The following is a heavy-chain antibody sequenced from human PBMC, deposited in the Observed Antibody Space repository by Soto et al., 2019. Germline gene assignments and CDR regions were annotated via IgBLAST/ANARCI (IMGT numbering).Heavy chain of an antibody. CDR3: VRDIERVGATRYFDH. J-gene: IGHJ4*02. CDR1: GFIFSDYY. V-gene: IGHV3-11*05. CDR2: ISSSSSDT. D-gene: IGHD1-26*01. Sequence: PGGSLRLSCAASGFIFSDYYMSWIRQAPGKGLEWLSYISSSSSDTNYVDSVKGRFRSSRDNAKSTLYLQMESLRVEDTAVYYCVRDIERVGATRYFDHWGQGTLVTVSS.